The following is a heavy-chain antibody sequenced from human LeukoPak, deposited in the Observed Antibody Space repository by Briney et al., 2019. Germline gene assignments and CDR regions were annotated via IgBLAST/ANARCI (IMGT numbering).Heavy chain of an antibody. CDR1: GYRFTSYW. CDR2: IDPSDSYT. D-gene: IGHD3-16*01. CDR3: ARLGGGPYNP. V-gene: IGHV5-10-1*01. J-gene: IGHJ5*02. Sequence: GASLRISFKGSGYRFTSYWISWVRQMPGKGLEWMGRIDPSDSYTNYSPSFQGHVTISADKSISTAYLQWSSLKASDTAMYYCARLGGGPYNPWGQGTLVTVSS.